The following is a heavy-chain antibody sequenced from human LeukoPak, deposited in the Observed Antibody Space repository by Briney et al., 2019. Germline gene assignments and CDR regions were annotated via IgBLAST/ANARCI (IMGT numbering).Heavy chain of an antibody. CDR1: GFTFCGHG. V-gene: IGHV3-23*01. CDR2: ISGSGGGT. CDR3: AKNRDFWSGSDAFDL. Sequence: GGSPRLSRAGPGFTFCGHGMNWVRPAPGEGVGWVSPISGSGGGTYYADSVKGRFTISRDNSKYTLSLQMNSLRAEDTAVYYCAKNRDFWSGSDAFDLWGQGTMVTVSS. J-gene: IGHJ3*01. D-gene: IGHD3-3*01.